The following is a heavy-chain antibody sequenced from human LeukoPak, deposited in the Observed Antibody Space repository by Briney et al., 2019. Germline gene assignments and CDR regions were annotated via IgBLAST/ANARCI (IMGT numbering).Heavy chain of an antibody. CDR2: INHSGST. Sequence: SETLSLTCAVYGGSFSGYYWSWIRQPPGKGLEWIGEINHSGSTNYNPSLKSRVTISVNTSKNQFSLKLSSVTAADTAVYYCARGGVVVAENWFDPWGQGTPVTVSS. V-gene: IGHV4-34*01. CDR1: GGSFSGYY. J-gene: IGHJ5*02. D-gene: IGHD2-15*01. CDR3: ARGGVVVAENWFDP.